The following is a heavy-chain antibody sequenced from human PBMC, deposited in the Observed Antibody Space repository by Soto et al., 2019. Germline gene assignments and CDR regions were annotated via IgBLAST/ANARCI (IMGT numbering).Heavy chain of an antibody. V-gene: IGHV4-59*08. Sequence: QVQLQESGPGLVKPSETLSLTCTVSGGSISSYYWSWIRQPPGKGLEWIGYIYYSGSTNYNPSLKSRVTISVDTSKNQFSLKLSSVTAADTAVYYCARHRSGYPLYYFDYWGQGTLVTVSS. CDR1: GGSISSYY. CDR2: IYYSGST. J-gene: IGHJ4*02. D-gene: IGHD5-12*01. CDR3: ARHRSGYPLYYFDY.